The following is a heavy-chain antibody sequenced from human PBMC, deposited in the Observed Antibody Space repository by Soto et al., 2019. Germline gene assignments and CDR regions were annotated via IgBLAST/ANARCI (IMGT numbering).Heavy chain of an antibody. CDR2: ISAGGGT. CDR3: AKDRRRGISFGEWGDFDY. J-gene: IGHJ4*02. D-gene: IGHD3-10*01. V-gene: IGHV3-23*01. CDR1: GFSFNNYA. Sequence: ESGGGLVQPGGSLRLSCVVSGFSFNNYAMSWVRQAPGKGLEWVSIISAGGGTYYADSVKGRFTISRDNPKNRLYLHMKSLRAEDTAVYYCAKDRRRGISFGEWGDFDYWGQGTLVTVSS.